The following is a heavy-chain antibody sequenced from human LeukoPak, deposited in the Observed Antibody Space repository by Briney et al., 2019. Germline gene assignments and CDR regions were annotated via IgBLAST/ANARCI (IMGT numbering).Heavy chain of an antibody. Sequence: SETLSLTCTVSGGSISSYYWGWIRQPPGKGLEWIGSIYYSGSTYYNPSLKSRVTISVDTSKNQFSLKLCSVTAADTAVYYCARHDGELRWNRFDYWGQGTLVTVSS. V-gene: IGHV4-39*01. CDR1: GGSISSYY. D-gene: IGHD1-1*01. CDR2: IYYSGST. J-gene: IGHJ4*02. CDR3: ARHDGELRWNRFDY.